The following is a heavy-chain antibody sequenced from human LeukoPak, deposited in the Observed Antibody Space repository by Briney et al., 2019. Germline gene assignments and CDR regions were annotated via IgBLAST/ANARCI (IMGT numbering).Heavy chain of an antibody. V-gene: IGHV4-34*01. CDR3: ARVAVAFDY. CDR1: GGSFSGYY. CDR2: INHSGST. Sequence: KPSETLSLTCAVYGGSFSGYYWSWIRQPPGKGLEWIGEINHSGSTNYNPSLKSRVTISVDTSKNEFSLKLSSVTAADTAVYYCARVAVAFDYWGQGTLVTVSS. J-gene: IGHJ4*02. D-gene: IGHD6-19*01.